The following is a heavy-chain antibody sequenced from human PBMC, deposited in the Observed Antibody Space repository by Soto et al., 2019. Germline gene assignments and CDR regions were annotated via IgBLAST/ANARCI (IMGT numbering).Heavy chain of an antibody. CDR3: ARVPMDYYDSSGYLDY. Sequence: TGGSLRLSCAASGFTVSSNYMSWVRQAPGKGLEWVSVIYSGSSYIYYADSVKGRFTISRDNAKSSLFLQMNSLRADDTAVYYCARVPMDYYDSSGYLDYWGQGTLVNVSS. CDR2: IYSGSSYI. J-gene: IGHJ4*02. D-gene: IGHD3-22*01. V-gene: IGHV3-21*01. CDR1: GFTVSSNY.